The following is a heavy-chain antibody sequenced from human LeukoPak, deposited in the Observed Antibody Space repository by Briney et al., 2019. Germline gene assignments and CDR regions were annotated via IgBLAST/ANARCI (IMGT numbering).Heavy chain of an antibody. CDR3: ARAYDSSGGIIDY. Sequence: AGESLKTSCKGSGYSFTSYWIGWVRQMPGKGLEWMGIIYPGDSDTRYSPSFQGQVTISADKSISTAYLQWSSLKASDTAMYYCARAYDSSGGIIDYWGQGTLVTVSS. CDR2: IYPGDSDT. V-gene: IGHV5-51*01. CDR1: GYSFTSYW. J-gene: IGHJ4*02. D-gene: IGHD3-22*01.